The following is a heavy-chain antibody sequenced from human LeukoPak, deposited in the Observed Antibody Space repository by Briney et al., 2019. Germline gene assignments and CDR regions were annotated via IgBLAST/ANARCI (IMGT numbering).Heavy chain of an antibody. V-gene: IGHV3-9*03. CDR1: GFTFDDYA. Sequence: GRSLRLSCAASGFTFDDYAMHWVRQAPGKGLEWVSGISWNSGSIGYADSVKGRFTISRDDAKNSLYLQMNSLGAEDMALYYCAKSGTSGYAFDYWGQGTLVTVSS. CDR3: AKSGTSGYAFDY. CDR2: ISWNSGSI. J-gene: IGHJ4*02. D-gene: IGHD3-22*01.